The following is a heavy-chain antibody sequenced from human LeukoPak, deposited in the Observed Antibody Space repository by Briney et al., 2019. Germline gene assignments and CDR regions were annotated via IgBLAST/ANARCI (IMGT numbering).Heavy chain of an antibody. Sequence: GGSLRLSCAASGFTFSNFGLHWVRQPPGKGLEWVAFISYHGNDQYYTDSVKGRFTISRDNAKNTVSLQMNSLRAEDTGVYYCARAPSEIGGYYPEYFRHWGQGTLVTVSS. CDR3: ARAPSEIGGYYPEYFRH. D-gene: IGHD3-22*01. V-gene: IGHV3-33*01. CDR1: GFTFSNFG. CDR2: ISYHGNDQ. J-gene: IGHJ1*01.